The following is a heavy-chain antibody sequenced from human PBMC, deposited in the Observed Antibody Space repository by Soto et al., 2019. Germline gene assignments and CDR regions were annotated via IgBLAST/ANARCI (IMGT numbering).Heavy chain of an antibody. CDR1: GYSSTSYC. J-gene: IGHJ6*01. D-gene: IGHD6-13*01. CDR2: IYPGDSDT. CDR3: ARRIAAAGTYYYYGMDV. Sequence: GEALKSSCKGYGYSSTSYCIGWVRQMPVKGLEWMGIIYPGDSDTRYSPSFQGQVTISADKSISTEYLQWSSLKASDTAMYYCARRIAAAGTYYYYGMDVWGQGTTVPVSS. V-gene: IGHV5-51*01.